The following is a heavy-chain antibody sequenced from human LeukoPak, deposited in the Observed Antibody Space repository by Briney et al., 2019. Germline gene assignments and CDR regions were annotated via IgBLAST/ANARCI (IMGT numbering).Heavy chain of an antibody. Sequence: GGSLRLSCGASGFTFSSYAMSWVRQAPGKGLEWVSGFSGNGGSTYYADSVKGRFTISRDNSNNTLFLHLNSLRGEDTAVYYCTRNSGWYGLSWGQGTLVTVSS. CDR3: TRNSGWYGLS. CDR1: GFTFSSYA. J-gene: IGHJ1*01. D-gene: IGHD6-19*01. V-gene: IGHV3-23*01. CDR2: FSGNGGST.